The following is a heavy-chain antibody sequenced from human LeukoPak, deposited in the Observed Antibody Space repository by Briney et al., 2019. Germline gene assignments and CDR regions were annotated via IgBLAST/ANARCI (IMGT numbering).Heavy chain of an antibody. Sequence: SQTLSLTCTVSGGSISSGDYYWSWIRQPPGKGLEWIGYIYYGGSTYYNPSLKSRVTISVDTSKNQFSLKLSSVTAADTAVYYCARARASVVPAAIDYWGQGTLVTVSS. J-gene: IGHJ4*02. CDR2: IYYGGST. D-gene: IGHD2-2*01. CDR3: ARARASVVPAAIDY. V-gene: IGHV4-30-4*01. CDR1: GGSISSGDYY.